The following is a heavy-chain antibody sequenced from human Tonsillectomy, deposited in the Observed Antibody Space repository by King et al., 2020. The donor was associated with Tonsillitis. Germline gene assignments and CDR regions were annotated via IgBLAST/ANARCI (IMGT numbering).Heavy chain of an antibody. V-gene: IGHV4-39*01. CDR2: IYYSGST. CDR3: ARHIRAAALTHYYYGMDV. CDR1: GGSISSSSYY. D-gene: IGHD6-13*01. J-gene: IGHJ6*02. Sequence: MQLQESGPGLVKPSETLSLTCTVSGGSISSSSYYWGWIRQPPGKGLEWIGSIYYSGSTYYNPSLKSRVTISVDTSKNQFSLKLSSVTAADTAVYYCARHIRAAALTHYYYGMDVWGQGTTVTVSS.